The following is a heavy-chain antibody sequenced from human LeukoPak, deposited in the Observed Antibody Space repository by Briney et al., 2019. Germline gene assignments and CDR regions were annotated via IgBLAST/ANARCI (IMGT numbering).Heavy chain of an antibody. CDR1: GYTFTGYY. J-gene: IGHJ5*02. CDR3: ARANKKYGDYWYNWFDP. V-gene: IGHV1-46*01. Sequence: ASVKVSCKASGYTFTGYYMHWVRQAPGQGLEWMGIINPSGGSTSYAQKFQGRVTMTRDTSTSTVYMELSSLRSEDTAVYYCARANKKYGDYWYNWFDPWGQGTLVTVSS. CDR2: INPSGGST. D-gene: IGHD4-17*01.